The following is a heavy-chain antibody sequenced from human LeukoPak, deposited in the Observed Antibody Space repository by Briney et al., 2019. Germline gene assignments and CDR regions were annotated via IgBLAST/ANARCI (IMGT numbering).Heavy chain of an antibody. Sequence: GGSLRLSCAASGFTFSDYYMSWIRQAPGKGLEWVSYISSSGSTIYYADSVKGRFTISRDNSKNTLSLQMNSLRAEDTAVYYCAKAGSTVTSSWFDPWGQGTLVTVSS. CDR2: ISSSGSTI. J-gene: IGHJ5*02. CDR3: AKAGSTVTSSWFDP. V-gene: IGHV3-11*01. D-gene: IGHD4-17*01. CDR1: GFTFSDYY.